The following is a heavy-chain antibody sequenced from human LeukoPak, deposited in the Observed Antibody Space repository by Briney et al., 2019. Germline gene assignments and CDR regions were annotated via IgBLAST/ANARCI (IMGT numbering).Heavy chain of an antibody. CDR3: ARVRDYYASSDYSDY. CDR1: GYTFTSYY. Sequence: ASVKVSCKTSGYTFTSYYVSWVRQAPGQGLERMGWTSGYNAKTKYVQKFQGRITMTIDTSTTTAYMELRSLTSDDTAVYYCARVRDYYASSDYSDYWGQGTLVTVSS. V-gene: IGHV1-18*04. CDR2: TSGYNAKT. D-gene: IGHD3-22*01. J-gene: IGHJ4*02.